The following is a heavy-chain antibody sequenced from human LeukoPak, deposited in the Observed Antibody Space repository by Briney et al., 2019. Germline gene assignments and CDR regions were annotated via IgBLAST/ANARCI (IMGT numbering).Heavy chain of an antibody. CDR3: ARDSFSSSWWRGAFDI. CDR1: GGSISSYY. V-gene: IGHV4-4*07. J-gene: IGHJ3*02. D-gene: IGHD6-13*01. CDR2: TYTSGST. Sequence: PSETLSLTCTVSGGSISSYYWSWIRQPAGKGLEWIGRTYTSGSTNYNPSLKSRVTMSVDTSKNQFSLKLSSVTAADTAVYYCARDSFSSSWWRGAFDIWGQGTMVTVSS.